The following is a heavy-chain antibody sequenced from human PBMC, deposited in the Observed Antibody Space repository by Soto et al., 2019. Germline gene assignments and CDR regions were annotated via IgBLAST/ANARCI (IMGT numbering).Heavy chain of an antibody. CDR1: GGTFNNDA. Sequence: QGQLVQSGAEVKKPGSSVKVSYKASGGTFNNDAFSWVRQAPGQGLEWLGGLIPIFGTPNYSQKFQGRVTITADESTTTVYMELTSLRSDDTAIYYCARRKAGDWQWFDYWGQGTLVTVSS. D-gene: IGHD6-19*01. J-gene: IGHJ4*02. V-gene: IGHV1-69*01. CDR3: ARRKAGDWQWFDY. CDR2: LIPIFGTP.